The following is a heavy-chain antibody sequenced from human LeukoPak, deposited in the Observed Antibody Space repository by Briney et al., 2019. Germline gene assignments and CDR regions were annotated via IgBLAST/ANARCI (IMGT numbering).Heavy chain of an antibody. D-gene: IGHD6-19*01. Sequence: SETLSLTCAVYGGSFSGYYWSWIRQPPGKGLEWIGEINHSGSTNYNPSLKSRVTISVDTSKNQFSLKLTSVTAADAAVYYCARDERQYSSQVNYYFYMDVWGKGTTVTVSS. CDR2: INHSGST. J-gene: IGHJ6*03. CDR3: ARDERQYSSQVNYYFYMDV. V-gene: IGHV4-34*01. CDR1: GGSFSGYY.